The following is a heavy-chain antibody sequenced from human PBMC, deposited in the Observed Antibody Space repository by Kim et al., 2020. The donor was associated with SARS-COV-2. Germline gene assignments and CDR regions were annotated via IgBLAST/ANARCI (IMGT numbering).Heavy chain of an antibody. CDR1: GGSISSYY. Sequence: SETLSLTCTVSGGSISSYYWSWIRQPPGKGLEWIGYIYYSGSTNYNPSLKSRVTISVDTSKNQFSLKLSSVTAADTAVYYCAREVGGSYYGQGWDYWGQGTLVTVSS. V-gene: IGHV4-59*01. CDR3: AREVGGSYYGQGWDY. D-gene: IGHD1-26*01. CDR2: IYYSGST. J-gene: IGHJ4*02.